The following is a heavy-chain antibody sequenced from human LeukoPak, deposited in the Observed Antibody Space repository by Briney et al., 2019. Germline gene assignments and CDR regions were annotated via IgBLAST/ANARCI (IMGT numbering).Heavy chain of an antibody. D-gene: IGHD4-17*01. Sequence: PGGSLRLSCAASGFTFSNYIMNWVRQASGKGLEWISHMSNNNSPRYYADSVKGRFTISRDDAQNSLFLQMNSLRDEDTAVYYCARDRGYGDYSFDYWGQGTLVTVSS. CDR3: ARDRGYGDYSFDY. V-gene: IGHV3-48*02. J-gene: IGHJ4*02. CDR1: GFTFSNYI. CDR2: MSNNNSPR.